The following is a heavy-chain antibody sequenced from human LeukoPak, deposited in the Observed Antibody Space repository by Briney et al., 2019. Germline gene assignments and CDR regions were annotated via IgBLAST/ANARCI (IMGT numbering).Heavy chain of an antibody. Sequence: PGRSLRLSCAASGLTFSNYGMHWVRQAPGKGLEWVAVISYDGTNKDYADSVKGRFTISRDNSKSTLHLQMNSLRAEDTALYYCAKDLVATPYYYGMDVWGQGTTVTVSS. V-gene: IGHV3-30*18. J-gene: IGHJ6*02. CDR2: ISYDGTNK. CDR1: GLTFSNYG. CDR3: AKDLVATPYYYGMDV. D-gene: IGHD5-12*01.